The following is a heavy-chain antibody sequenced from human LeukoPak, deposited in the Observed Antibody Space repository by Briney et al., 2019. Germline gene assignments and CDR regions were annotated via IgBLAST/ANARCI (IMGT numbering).Heavy chain of an antibody. CDR3: ARGVRIAVAGNIDY. Sequence: QSGGSLRLPCADSGFTFSSYAMHWVRRAPGKGLEWVAVISYDGPNKNYADSVKGRFTISRDNSKNTLYLQMNSLRAEDTAVYYCARGVRIAVAGNIDYWGQGTLVTVSS. CDR2: ISYDGPNK. J-gene: IGHJ4*02. CDR1: GFTFSSYA. D-gene: IGHD6-19*01. V-gene: IGHV3-30*04.